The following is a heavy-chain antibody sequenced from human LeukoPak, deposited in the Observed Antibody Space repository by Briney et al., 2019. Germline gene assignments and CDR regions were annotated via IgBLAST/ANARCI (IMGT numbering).Heavy chain of an antibody. D-gene: IGHD4-23*01. CDR3: ARDPRVVTLVGWFDT. V-gene: IGHV3-21*01. Sequence: GGSLRLSCAASGFTFSSYSMNWVRQAPGKGLEWVSSISSSSSYIYYADSVKGRFTISRDNAKNSLYLQMNSLRAEDTAVYYCARDPRVVTLVGWFDTWGQGTLVTVSS. CDR2: ISSSSSYI. CDR1: GFTFSSYS. J-gene: IGHJ5*02.